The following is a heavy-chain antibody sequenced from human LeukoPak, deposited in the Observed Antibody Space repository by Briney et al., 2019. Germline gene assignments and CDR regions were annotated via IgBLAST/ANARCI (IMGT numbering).Heavy chain of an antibody. CDR1: VGSISSGGYY. J-gene: IGHJ2*01. CDR3: ARRQSSYVSRYFDH. Sequence: PSQPLSLPCTVSVGSISSGGYYWSWIRQHPGKGLEWIGYIYYCGSTYYNPSLKSRVIISVDTSKNQFSLMLISVTAADTAVYYCARRQSSYVSRYFDHWGRGTLVTVSS. CDR2: IYYCGST. V-gene: IGHV4-31*03. D-gene: IGHD3-16*01.